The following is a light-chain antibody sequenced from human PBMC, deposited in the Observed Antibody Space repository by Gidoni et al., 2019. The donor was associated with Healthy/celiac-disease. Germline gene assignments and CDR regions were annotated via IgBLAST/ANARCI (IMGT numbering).Light chain of an antibody. V-gene: IGKV2-28*01. CDR3: MQALQTFT. J-gene: IGKJ3*01. Sequence: DIVMTQSPLSLPVTPGAPASISCRSSQSLLQRNGHNHLDWYLQKPGQSPLLLIYLGSNRASGVPARFSGSGSGTDFTLTISSVQAEDVGVYYCMQALQTFTFGPGTKVEIK. CDR2: LGS. CDR1: QSLLQRNGHNH.